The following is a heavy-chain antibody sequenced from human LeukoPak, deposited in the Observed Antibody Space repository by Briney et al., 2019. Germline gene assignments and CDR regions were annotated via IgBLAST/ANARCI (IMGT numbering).Heavy chain of an antibody. CDR2: INRGGDT. V-gene: IGHV4-34*01. CDR1: GGSSSGDY. D-gene: IGHD6-19*01. CDR3: ACYTVAGTPKYFQH. J-gene: IGHJ1*01. Sequence: SETLSLTCTVYGGSSSGDYWSWIRQPPGKGLEWIGEINRGGDTSYNPSLKSRVTMSVDTSKNQFSLKLSSVTAADTAVYYCACYTVAGTPKYFQHWGQGTLVTVSS.